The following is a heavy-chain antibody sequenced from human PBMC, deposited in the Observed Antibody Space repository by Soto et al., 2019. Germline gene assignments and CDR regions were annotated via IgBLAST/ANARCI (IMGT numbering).Heavy chain of an antibody. D-gene: IGHD6-13*01. V-gene: IGHV3-33*01. CDR3: ARGLAAAGTGAFDI. CDR1: GFTFSSYG. J-gene: IGHJ3*02. CDR2: IWYDGSNK. Sequence: GGSLRLSCAASGFTFSSYGMHWVRQAPGKGLEWVAVIWYDGSNKYYADSVKGRFTISRDNSKNTLYLQTNSLRAEDTAVYYCARGLAAAGTGAFDIWGQGTRGTV.